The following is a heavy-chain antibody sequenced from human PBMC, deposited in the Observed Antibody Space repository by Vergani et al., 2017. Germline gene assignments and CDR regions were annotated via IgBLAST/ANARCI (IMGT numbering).Heavy chain of an antibody. D-gene: IGHD6-13*01. CDR2: ISWNSGSI. Sequence: EVQVVETGGGLVQPGGSLRLSCAASGFTFDDYAMHWVRQAPGKGLEWVSGISWNSGSIGYADSVKGRFTISRDNAKNSLYLQMNSLRAEDMALYYCAKDMVAAGAVDAFDIWGQGTMVTVSS. CDR3: AKDMVAAGAVDAFDI. CDR1: GFTFDDYA. V-gene: IGHV3-9*03. J-gene: IGHJ3*02.